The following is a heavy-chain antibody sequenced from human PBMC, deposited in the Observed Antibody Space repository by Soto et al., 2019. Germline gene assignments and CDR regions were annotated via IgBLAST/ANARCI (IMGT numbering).Heavy chain of an antibody. Sequence: PGGSLRLSCAASGFTFSSYAMSWVGQAPGKGLEWVSAIRGSGGSTYYSDSVKGRFTITRDNSKNTLYLQMNSLRAEDTAVYYCEKDKTDGYNYRCFDYSGQGTLVTVYS. D-gene: IGHD5-12*01. V-gene: IGHV3-23*01. J-gene: IGHJ4*02. CDR2: IRGSGGST. CDR1: GFTFSSYA. CDR3: EKDKTDGYNYRCFDY.